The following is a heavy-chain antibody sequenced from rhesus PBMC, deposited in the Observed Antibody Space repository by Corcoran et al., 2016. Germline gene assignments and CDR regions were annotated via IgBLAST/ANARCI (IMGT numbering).Heavy chain of an antibody. CDR1: GFSLTTHVVG. CDR3: ARRPGDSSGWSPYGLDS. Sequence: QVTLKESGPALVKSTQTLTLTCSFSGFSLTTHVVGVGWIRHPKGKALDWLALIYWDDDHRNSTSMKNRLTIFKDTSNNQVVLIMTNMDPVDTATYYCARRPGDSSGWSPYGLDSWGQGVGVTVSS. D-gene: IGHD6S26*01. J-gene: IGHJ6*01. V-gene: IGHV2-174*01. CDR2: IYWDDDH.